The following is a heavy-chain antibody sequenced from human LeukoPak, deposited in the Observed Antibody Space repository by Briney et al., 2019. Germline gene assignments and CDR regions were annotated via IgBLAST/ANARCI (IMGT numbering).Heavy chain of an antibody. D-gene: IGHD3-3*01. CDR2: ISSSSSYI. CDR3: ARAPAYYDFWSGYYEPYYFDY. V-gene: IGHV3-21*01. J-gene: IGHJ4*02. Sequence: PGGSLRLSCAASGFTFSGFSMNWVRQAPGKGLEWVSSISSSSSYIYYADSVKGRFTISRDNAKNSLYLQMNSLRAEDTAVYYCARAPAYYDFWSGYYEPYYFDYWGQGTLVTVSS. CDR1: GFTFSGFS.